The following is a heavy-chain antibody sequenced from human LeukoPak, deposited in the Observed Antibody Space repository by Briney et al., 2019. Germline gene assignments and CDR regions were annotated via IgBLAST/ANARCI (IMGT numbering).Heavy chain of an antibody. CDR1: GASISSYY. CDR2: MFYSGST. CDR3: ARGGSIVGATPHDAFDF. Sequence: PSETLSLSCTVSGASISSYYWSWIRQPPGKGLEWIGYMFYSGSTNYNPSLKSRVTISVDTSNNQFSLKLSSVTAADTAVYYCARGGSIVGATPHDAFDFWGQGTLDTFSS. V-gene: IGHV4-59*12. D-gene: IGHD1-26*01. J-gene: IGHJ3*01.